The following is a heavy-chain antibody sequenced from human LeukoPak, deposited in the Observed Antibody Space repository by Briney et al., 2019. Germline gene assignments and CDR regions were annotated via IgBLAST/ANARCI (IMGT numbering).Heavy chain of an antibody. D-gene: IGHD2-2*01. CDR1: GFTFSSYG. CDR3: AKYAGQSHFSYYGLDV. Sequence: GGSLRLSCAASGFTFSSYGMHWVRQAPGKGLEWVAFIRYDGSNKYYADSVKGRFTISRDNSKNTLYLQMNSLRAEETAVYYCAKYAGQSHFSYYGLDVRGQGTTVSVS. V-gene: IGHV3-30*02. J-gene: IGHJ6*02. CDR2: IRYDGSNK.